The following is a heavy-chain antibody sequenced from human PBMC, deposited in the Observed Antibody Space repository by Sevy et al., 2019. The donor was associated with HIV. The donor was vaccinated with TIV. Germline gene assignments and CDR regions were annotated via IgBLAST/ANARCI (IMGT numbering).Heavy chain of an antibody. D-gene: IGHD3-22*01. CDR2: IYSGGST. J-gene: IGHJ4*02. CDR1: GFTVSSNY. CDR3: AKDIVSSGPDY. V-gene: IGHV3-53*05. Sequence: GGSLRLSCAASGFTVSSNYMSWVRQAPGKGLEWVSVIYSGGSTYYADSVKGRFTISRDNSKNTLYLQMNSLRAEDTAVYYCAKDIVSSGPDYWGQGTLVTVSS.